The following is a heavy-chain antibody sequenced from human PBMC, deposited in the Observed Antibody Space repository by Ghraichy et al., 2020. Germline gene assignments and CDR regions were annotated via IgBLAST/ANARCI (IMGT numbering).Heavy chain of an antibody. D-gene: IGHD1-20*01. J-gene: IGHJ4*02. CDR2: ISNSGGST. CDR1: GFTFSSYA. CDR3: AINWNLDK. V-gene: IGHV3-23*01. Sequence: GGSLRLSCAASGFTFSSYAMSWVRQAPGKGLEWVSAISNSGGSTYYADSVKGRFSISRDNSKNTLSLLTSSLRPEDTAVYYCAINWNLDKWGQGTLVTVSS.